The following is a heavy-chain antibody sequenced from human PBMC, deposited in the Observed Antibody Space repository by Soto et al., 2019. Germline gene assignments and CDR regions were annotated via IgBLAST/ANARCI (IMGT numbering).Heavy chain of an antibody. CDR1: GYRFTNHG. Sequence: ASVKVSCKASGYRFTNHGISWVRQAPGQGLEWMGWISGNDGKTKYARKFQGRVTMTTDTSTSTAYMEMNSLRHDDTAVYYCARDFYPLAYYFVYWGQGTLVTVSS. V-gene: IGHV1-18*01. CDR2: ISGNDGKT. J-gene: IGHJ4*02. CDR3: ARDFYPLAYYFVY.